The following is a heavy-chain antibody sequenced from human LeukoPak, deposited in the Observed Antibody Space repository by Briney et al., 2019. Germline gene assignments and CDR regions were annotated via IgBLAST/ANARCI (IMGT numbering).Heavy chain of an antibody. J-gene: IGHJ3*02. D-gene: IGHD6-6*01. CDR1: GFTFDDHG. CDR3: AKNEYSSSSGAFDI. V-gene: IGHV3-9*01. Sequence: GGSLRLSCAASGFTFDDHGMHWVRQAPGKGLEWVSGISWSSGIIGYADSVKGRFTISRDNSKNTLYLQMNSLRAEDTAVYYCAKNEYSSSSGAFDIWGQGTMVTVSS. CDR2: ISWSSGII.